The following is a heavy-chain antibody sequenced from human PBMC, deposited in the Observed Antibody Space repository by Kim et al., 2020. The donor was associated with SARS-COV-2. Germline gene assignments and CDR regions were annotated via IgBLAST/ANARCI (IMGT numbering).Heavy chain of an antibody. V-gene: IGHV3-74*01. CDR3: ARENEMATIHFDY. J-gene: IGHJ4*02. CDR1: GFTFSSYW. CDR2: INSDGSST. Sequence: GGSLRLSCAASGFTFSSYWMHWVRQAPGKGLVWVSRINSDGSSTTYADSVKGRFTISRDNAKNTLYRQMNSLRAEDTAVYYCARENEMATIHFDYWGQGTLVTVSS.